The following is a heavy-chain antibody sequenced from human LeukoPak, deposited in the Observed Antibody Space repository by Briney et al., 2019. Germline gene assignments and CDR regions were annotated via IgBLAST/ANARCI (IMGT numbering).Heavy chain of an antibody. CDR2: TNPNSGGT. J-gene: IGHJ4*02. CDR1: GHTFSDNY. V-gene: IGHV1-2*02. Sequence: ASVEVSCKASGHTFSDNYMHWVRQAPGQGLEWMGWTNPNSGGTNYAQKFQGRVTMTRDTSISTAYMELSRLRSDDTAVYYCAGGSGDYSPDYWGQGTLVTVSS. CDR3: AGGSGDYSPDY. D-gene: IGHD3-22*01.